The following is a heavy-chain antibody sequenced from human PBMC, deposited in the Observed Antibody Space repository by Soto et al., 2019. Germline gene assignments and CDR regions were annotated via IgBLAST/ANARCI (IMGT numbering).Heavy chain of an antibody. CDR1: GFTFGNYW. Sequence: EMQLVESGGGLVQPGGSLRLSCVASGFTFGNYWMHWVRQDPGMGLVWVSSIRSDGTATQYADSVNGRFIVSRDNTKNTLYLQMTSLRAEDTAVYYCAKDLSWGQCDYWGQGTLVTVSS. CDR3: AKDLSWGQCDY. CDR2: IRSDGTAT. V-gene: IGHV3-74*01. J-gene: IGHJ4*02. D-gene: IGHD3-16*01.